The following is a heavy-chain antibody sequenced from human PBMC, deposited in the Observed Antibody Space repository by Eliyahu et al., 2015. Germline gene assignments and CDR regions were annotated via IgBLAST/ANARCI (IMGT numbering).Heavy chain of an antibody. CDR2: IYGNGTT. J-gene: IGHJ4*02. CDR1: GLTVXANX. Sequence: EVQLVESGGDLXQXXGSLRVSCAASGLTVXANXXGWXRKAPGKGLEWVSLIYGNGTTSYADSVKGRFTMSRDNPKNTLFLQMNSLRVEDTAVYYCARGVSACFDYWGQGTLVTVSS. V-gene: IGHV3-53*01. D-gene: IGHD2-21*01. CDR3: ARGVSACFDY.